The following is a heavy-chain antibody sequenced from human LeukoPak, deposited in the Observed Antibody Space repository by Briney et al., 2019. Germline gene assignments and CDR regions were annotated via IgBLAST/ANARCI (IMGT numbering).Heavy chain of an antibody. CDR3: ARVGPGRYCSSTSCYMGYYFDY. D-gene: IGHD2-2*02. J-gene: IGHJ4*02. CDR2: IKQDGSEK. Sequence: GGSLRLACAASGFTFSSYWMRWVRQAPGKGLGWVATIKQDGSEKYDVDSVKGRFTISRDNAKNSLYLKMNSLRAEDTAVYYCARVGPGRYCSSTSCYMGYYFDYWGQGTLVTVSS. CDR1: GFTFSSYW. V-gene: IGHV3-7*01.